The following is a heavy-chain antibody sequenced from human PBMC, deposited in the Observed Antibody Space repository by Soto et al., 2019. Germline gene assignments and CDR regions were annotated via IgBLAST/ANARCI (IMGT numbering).Heavy chain of an antibody. D-gene: IGHD5-12*01. CDR1: GGTFSSYA. CDR2: IIPIFGTA. CDR3: ARELVATTILASDAFDI. J-gene: IGHJ3*02. Sequence: QVQLVQSGAEVKKPGSSVKVSCKASGGTFSSYAISWVRQAPGQGLEWMGGIIPIFGTANYAQKFQGRVTITADKSTSTACMELSGLRSEDTAVYYCARELVATTILASDAFDICGQGTMVTVSS. V-gene: IGHV1-69*06.